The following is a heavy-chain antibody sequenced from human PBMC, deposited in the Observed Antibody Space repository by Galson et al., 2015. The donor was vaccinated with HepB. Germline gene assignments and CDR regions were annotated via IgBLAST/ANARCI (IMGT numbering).Heavy chain of an antibody. CDR3: ARDTYYYDSSGYYG. CDR1: GYTFTSYG. V-gene: IGHV1-18*04. D-gene: IGHD3-22*01. Sequence: SVKVSCKASGYTFTSYGISWVRQAPGQGLEWMGWISAYNGNTNYAQKLQGRVTMTTDTSTSTAYMELRSLGSDDTAVYYCARDTYYYDSSGYYGWGQGTLVTVSS. CDR2: ISAYNGNT. J-gene: IGHJ1*01.